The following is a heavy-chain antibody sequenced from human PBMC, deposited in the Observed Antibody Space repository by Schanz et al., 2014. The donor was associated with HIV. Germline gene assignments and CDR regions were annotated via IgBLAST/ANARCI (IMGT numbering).Heavy chain of an antibody. CDR3: ARGYCGADCPRFYYYGTDV. D-gene: IGHD2-21*02. CDR1: GYTFAKYF. V-gene: IGHV1-46*01. J-gene: IGHJ6*02. Sequence: QVQLMQSAAAVKKPGASMNVSCKASGYTFAKYFLIHWVRQAPGQGLEWMGVINPTGGTTAYAEKFQGRVTMTTDTSTSTAYMELRSLRSDDTAVYYCARGYCGADCPRFYYYGTDVWGQGTTVTVSS. CDR2: INPTGGTT.